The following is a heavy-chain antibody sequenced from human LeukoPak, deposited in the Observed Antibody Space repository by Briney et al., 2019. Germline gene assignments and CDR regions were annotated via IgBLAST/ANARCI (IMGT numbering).Heavy chain of an antibody. Sequence: SETLSLTCTVSGGSISSGGYYWSWIRQHPGEGLEWIGYIYYSGSTYYNPSLKSRVTISVDTSKNQFSLKLSSVTAADTAVYYCARVRVHDRDFDYWGQGTLVTVSS. CDR2: IYYSGST. CDR1: GGSISSGGYY. V-gene: IGHV4-31*03. D-gene: IGHD5/OR15-5a*01. CDR3: ARVRVHDRDFDY. J-gene: IGHJ4*02.